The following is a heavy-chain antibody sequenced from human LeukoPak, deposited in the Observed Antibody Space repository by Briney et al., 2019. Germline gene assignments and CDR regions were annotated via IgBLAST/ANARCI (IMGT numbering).Heavy chain of an antibody. Sequence: SSETLSLTCAVYGGSFSGYYWSWIRQPPGKGLEWIGEINHSGSTNHNPSLKSRVTISVDTSKNQFSLKLSSVTAADTAVYYCARIGTGLLNNAFDIWGQGTMVTVSS. D-gene: IGHD1-14*01. J-gene: IGHJ3*02. CDR1: GGSFSGYY. V-gene: IGHV4-34*01. CDR2: INHSGST. CDR3: ARIGTGLLNNAFDI.